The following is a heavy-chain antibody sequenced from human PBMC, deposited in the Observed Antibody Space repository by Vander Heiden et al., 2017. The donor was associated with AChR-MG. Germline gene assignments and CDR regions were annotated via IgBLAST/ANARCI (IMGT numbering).Heavy chain of an antibody. Sequence: EVQRVASGGGLLQPGGSLRRSCADYGYPVRSNYMGWVRQAPGKGLEWVSVIYSGGSTYYADSVKGRFTISRDNSKNTLYLQMNSLRAEDTAVYYCAREAQTGTPSDAFDIWGQGTMVTVSS. CDR3: AREAQTGTPSDAFDI. J-gene: IGHJ3*02. CDR2: IYSGGST. V-gene: IGHV3-53*01. D-gene: IGHD1-1*01. CDR1: GYPVRSNY.